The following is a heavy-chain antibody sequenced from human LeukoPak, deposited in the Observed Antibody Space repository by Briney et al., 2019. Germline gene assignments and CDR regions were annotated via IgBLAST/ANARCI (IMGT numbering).Heavy chain of an antibody. CDR2: IYGSGTI. V-gene: IGHV4-4*07. CDR1: GGSISSYY. Sequence: SETLSLTCTVSGGSISSYYWSWIRQPAGKGLEWIRRIYGSGTITYNPSLKNRVTISVDTSKNQFSLKLSSVTAADTAVYYCARNRYSYRSGNYGVPNWFDPWGQGTLVTVSS. D-gene: IGHD3-10*01. CDR3: ARNRYSYRSGNYGVPNWFDP. J-gene: IGHJ5*02.